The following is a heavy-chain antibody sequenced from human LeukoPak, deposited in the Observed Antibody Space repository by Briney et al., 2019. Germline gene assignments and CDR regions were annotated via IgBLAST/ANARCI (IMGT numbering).Heavy chain of an antibody. CDR3: ARVNLRGSNYNWFDP. CDR2: ITPVIETA. V-gene: IGHV1-69*08. CDR1: GGTFLSHT. Sequence: SVKVSCKTSGGTFLSHTFSWVRQAPGHGLEWIGKITPVIETAKYAQTFQGRVSIYTDKDTTTVYMDLSGLRPDDTAEYYCARVNLRGSNYNWFDPRGQGTRVIVSS. J-gene: IGHJ5*02. D-gene: IGHD3-10*01.